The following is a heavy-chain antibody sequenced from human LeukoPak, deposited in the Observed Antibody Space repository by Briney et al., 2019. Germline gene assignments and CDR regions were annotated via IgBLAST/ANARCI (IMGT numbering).Heavy chain of an antibody. D-gene: IGHD3-10*01. CDR3: AKGQNSASGSYQNNWFDP. V-gene: IGHV3-23*01. CDR1: GFTFSSYA. CDR2: ICGSGGST. J-gene: IGHJ5*02. Sequence: GGSLRLSCAASGFTFSSYAMSWVRQAPGKGLEWVSSICGSGGSTYYAGSVKDRFTISRDNSKKTLFLQMNTLSAEDTAVYYCAKGQNSASGSYQNNWFDPWGQGTLVTVSS.